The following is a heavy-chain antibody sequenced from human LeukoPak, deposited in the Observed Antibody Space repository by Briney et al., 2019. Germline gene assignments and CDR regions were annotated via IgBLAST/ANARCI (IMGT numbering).Heavy chain of an antibody. V-gene: IGHV1-69*04. J-gene: IGHJ6*03. CDR1: GGTFNIYD. CDR3: ARDLSVAGTLYYYYYMDV. Sequence: SVKVSCKACGGTFNIYDISWVRQARGKGPVWMGRIIPILGIANYAQKFQGRVKITADKSTSTAYMELSSLRSEDTAVYYCARDLSVAGTLYYYYYMDVWGKGTTVTVSS. CDR2: IIPILGIA. D-gene: IGHD6-19*01.